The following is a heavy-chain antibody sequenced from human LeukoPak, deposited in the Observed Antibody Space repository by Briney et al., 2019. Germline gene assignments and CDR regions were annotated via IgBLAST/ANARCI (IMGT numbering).Heavy chain of an antibody. CDR2: IYYSGST. D-gene: IGHD6-13*01. Sequence: SETLSLTCTVSGGSISSYYWSWIRQPPGKGLEWIGYIYYSGSTNYNPSLKSRVTISIDTSKNQFSLKLSSVTAADTAVYYCARHRGSAAGAFDPWGQGTLVTVSS. J-gene: IGHJ5*02. V-gene: IGHV4-59*08. CDR3: ARHRGSAAGAFDP. CDR1: GGSISSYY.